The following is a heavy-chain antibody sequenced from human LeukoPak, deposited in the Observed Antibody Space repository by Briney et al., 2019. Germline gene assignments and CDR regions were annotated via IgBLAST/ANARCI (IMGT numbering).Heavy chain of an antibody. Sequence: QPGGSLRLSCTGSGFTFSSYGIHWVRQAPGKGLEWVAVISYDGSNKYYADSVKGRFTISRDNSKNTLYLQMNSLRAEDTAVYYCARDAVRIAVGRPQKLGGMDVWGQGTTVTVSS. CDR3: ARDAVRIAVGRPQKLGGMDV. CDR1: GFTFSSYG. D-gene: IGHD6-19*01. CDR2: ISYDGSNK. J-gene: IGHJ6*02. V-gene: IGHV3-30*03.